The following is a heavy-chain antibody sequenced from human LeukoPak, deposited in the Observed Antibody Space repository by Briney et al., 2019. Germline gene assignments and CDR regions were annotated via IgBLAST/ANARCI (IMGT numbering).Heavy chain of an antibody. D-gene: IGHD1-26*01. V-gene: IGHV3-11*04. Sequence: PGGSLRLSCAASGFTFSNHYMSWIRQAPGKGLVWVSYISSRSSNKYYADSVKGRFTISRDNGKNSLYLQMDRLRVEDTAVYYCAREGWDLNALDIWGQGTMVTVSP. CDR2: ISSRSSNK. J-gene: IGHJ3*02. CDR3: AREGWDLNALDI. CDR1: GFTFSNHY.